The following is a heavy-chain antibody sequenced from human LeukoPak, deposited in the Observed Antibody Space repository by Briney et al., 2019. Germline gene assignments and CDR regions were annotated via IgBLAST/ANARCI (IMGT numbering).Heavy chain of an antibody. CDR2: ISGSGDST. CDR1: GFTFSSCA. CDR3: AKVQVPYDSSGYYYLLGAFDI. Sequence: GGSLRLSCAASGFTFSSCAMSWVRQAPGKGLEWVSGISGSGDSTYYADSVKGRFTISRDNSKKTLYLQMNSLRAEDTAVYYCAKVQVPYDSSGYYYLLGAFDIWGQGTMVTVSP. D-gene: IGHD3-22*01. V-gene: IGHV3-23*01. J-gene: IGHJ3*02.